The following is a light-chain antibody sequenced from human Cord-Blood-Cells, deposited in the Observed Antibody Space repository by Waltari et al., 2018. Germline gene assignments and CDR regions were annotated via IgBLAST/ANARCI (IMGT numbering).Light chain of an antibody. Sequence: QSALTQPASVSGSPGQSITISCTGTSSDVGSYNLVSRYQQHQGKAPKLMSYEGSKRPSGVSNRFSGSKSGNTASLTISGLQAEDEADYYCCSYAGSSTWVFGGGTKLTVL. CDR2: EGS. V-gene: IGLV2-23*01. CDR3: CSYAGSSTWV. J-gene: IGLJ3*02. CDR1: SSDVGSYNL.